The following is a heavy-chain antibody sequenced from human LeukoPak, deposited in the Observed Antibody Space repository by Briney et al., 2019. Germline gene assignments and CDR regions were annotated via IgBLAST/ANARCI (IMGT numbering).Heavy chain of an antibody. CDR1: GGSIRSYD. J-gene: IGHJ4*02. CDR3: ARDSRLYGENDH. Sequence: PSETLSVTCTVSGGSIRSYDWSWIRQPAGKGLEWIGRVFSSGSTSYNPSLKSRVTMSVDMSKNQFSLRLSSVTAADTAVYYCARDSRLYGENDHWGQGILVTVSA. V-gene: IGHV4-4*07. D-gene: IGHD4-17*01. CDR2: VFSSGST.